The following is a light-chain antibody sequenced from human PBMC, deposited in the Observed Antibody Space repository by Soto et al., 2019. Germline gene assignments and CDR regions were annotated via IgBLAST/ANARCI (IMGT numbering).Light chain of an antibody. J-gene: IGKJ2*01. Sequence: EIVLTQSPGTLSLSPGERATLSCRASQTISSSYLAWYQQKPGQAPRLLIFGASSRATDIPDRFSGSGSGTDFTLTISRLQPEDFAVYYFQHYDSSPPNYTFGQGTKLEIK. V-gene: IGKV3-20*01. CDR2: GAS. CDR1: QTISSSY. CDR3: QHYDSSPPNYT.